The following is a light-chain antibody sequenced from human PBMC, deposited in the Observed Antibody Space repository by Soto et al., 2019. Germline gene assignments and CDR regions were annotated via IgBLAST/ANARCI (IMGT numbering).Light chain of an antibody. J-gene: IGKJ1*01. V-gene: IGKV3-20*01. CDR2: GAS. CDR1: QSVSSTY. Sequence: EIVLTQSPGTLSLSPGERAPLSCRASQSVSSTYVAWYQQKSGQAPRLLIYGASSRATGIPDRLSGSGSGTDFTLSIRRLELEDFAVYYCQQYGSSGTFGQGTKVDIK. CDR3: QQYGSSGT.